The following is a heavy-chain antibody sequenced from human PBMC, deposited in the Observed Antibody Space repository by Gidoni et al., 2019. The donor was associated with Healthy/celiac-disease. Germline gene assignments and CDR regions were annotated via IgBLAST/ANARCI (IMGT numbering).Heavy chain of an antibody. J-gene: IGHJ6*02. Sequence: QVQLQESGPGLVKPSETLSLTCTVSGGSISSYYWSWIRQPPGKGLEWIGYIYYSGSTNYNPSLKSRVTISVDTSKNQFSLKLSSVTAADTAVYYCARKNNWNDRYYYYGMDVWGQGTTVTVSS. CDR3: ARKNNWNDRYYYYGMDV. CDR2: IYYSGST. D-gene: IGHD1-20*01. CDR1: GGSISSYY. V-gene: IGHV4-59*01.